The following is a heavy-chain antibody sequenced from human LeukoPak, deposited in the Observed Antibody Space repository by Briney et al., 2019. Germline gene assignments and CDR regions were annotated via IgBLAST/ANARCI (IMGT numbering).Heavy chain of an antibody. V-gene: IGHV1-2*02. CDR3: ARVRDGIAAAGTSWYFQH. CDR1: GYTFTSYG. J-gene: IGHJ1*01. D-gene: IGHD6-13*01. Sequence: ASVKVSCKASGYTFTSYGISWVRQAPGQGLEWMGWINPNSGGTNYAQKFQGRVTMTRDMSTSTVYMELSSLRSEDTAVYYCARVRDGIAAAGTSWYFQHWGQGTLVTVSS. CDR2: INPNSGGT.